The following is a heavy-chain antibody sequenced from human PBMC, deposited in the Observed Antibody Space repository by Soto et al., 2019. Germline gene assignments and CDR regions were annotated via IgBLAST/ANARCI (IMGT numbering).Heavy chain of an antibody. CDR3: ARDPPVPSAAASNWFEP. CDR2: IIPIFGTA. D-gene: IGHD6-13*01. CDR1: GGTFSSYA. Sequence: SVKVSCKASGGTFSSYAISRVRQAPGQGLEWMGGIIPIFGTANYAQKFQGRVTITADKSTSTAYMELSSLRSEDTAVYYCARDPPVPSAAASNWFEPWGQGTLVTVSS. V-gene: IGHV1-69*06. J-gene: IGHJ5*02.